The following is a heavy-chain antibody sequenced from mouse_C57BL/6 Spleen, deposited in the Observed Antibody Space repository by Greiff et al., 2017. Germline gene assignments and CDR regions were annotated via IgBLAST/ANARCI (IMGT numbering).Heavy chain of an antibody. J-gene: IGHJ1*03. CDR2: IDPETGGT. CDR3: TRDYGSSYLYWYFDV. D-gene: IGHD1-1*01. V-gene: IGHV1-15*01. Sequence: VQLQESGAELVRPGASVTLSCKASGYTFTDYEMHWVKQTPVHGLEWIGAIDPETGGTAYNQKFKGKAILTADKSSSTAYMELRSLTSEDSAVYYCTRDYGSSYLYWYFDVWGTGTTVTVSS. CDR1: GYTFTDYE.